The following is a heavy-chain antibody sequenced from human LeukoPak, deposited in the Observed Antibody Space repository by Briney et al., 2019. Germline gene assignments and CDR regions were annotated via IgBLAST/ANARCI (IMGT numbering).Heavy chain of an antibody. CDR3: AKETPGSFDY. V-gene: IGHV3-23*01. D-gene: IGHD3-10*01. CDR1: RFTFSNYA. Sequence: RAGGSLRLSCAASRFTFSNYAMGWVRQAPGKGLEWVSAYGGSGTSTYYADSVKGRFTISRDNSKNTLYLQMNSLRAEDTAVYYCAKETPGSFDYWGQGTLVTVSS. CDR2: YGGSGTST. J-gene: IGHJ4*02.